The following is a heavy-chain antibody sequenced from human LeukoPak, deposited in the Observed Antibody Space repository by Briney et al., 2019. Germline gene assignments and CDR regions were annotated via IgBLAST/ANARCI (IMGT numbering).Heavy chain of an antibody. D-gene: IGHD1-1*01. Sequence: SETLSLTCTVSGGSISSYYWSWIRQPPGKGLEWIGYIYYSGSINYNPSLKSRVTISVDTSKNQFSLRVSSVTAADTAVYYCARGNWYLDYWGQGTLVTVSS. V-gene: IGHV4-59*01. CDR3: ARGNWYLDY. J-gene: IGHJ4*02. CDR2: IYYSGSI. CDR1: GGSISSYY.